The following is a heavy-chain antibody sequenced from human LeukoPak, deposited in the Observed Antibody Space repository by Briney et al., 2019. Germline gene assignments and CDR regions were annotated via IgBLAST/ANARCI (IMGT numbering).Heavy chain of an antibody. CDR2: IGAYNGHT. Sequence: ASVKVSCKASGYTFTTYGISWVRQAPGQGLEWMGRIGAYNGHTQIPQKFQGRVTMTTDTSTTTAYMELRSLRSDDTAVYYCARDSGSGSWSVYWGQGTLVTVSS. CDR3: ARDSGSGSWSVY. D-gene: IGHD1-26*01. CDR1: GYTFTTYG. V-gene: IGHV1-18*01. J-gene: IGHJ4*02.